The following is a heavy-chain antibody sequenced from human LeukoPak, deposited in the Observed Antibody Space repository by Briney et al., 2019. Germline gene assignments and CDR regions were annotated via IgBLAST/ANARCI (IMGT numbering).Heavy chain of an antibody. CDR1: GYTFTSYY. CDR2: INPSGGST. Sequence: ASVKVSCKASGYTFTSYYMHWVRQAPGQGLEWMGIINPSGGSTSYAQKFQGRVTMTRDTSTSTVYMELSSLRSEDAAVYYCARELPIAVAGRGRRFYGMDVWGQGTTVTVSS. D-gene: IGHD6-19*01. V-gene: IGHV1-46*01. J-gene: IGHJ6*02. CDR3: ARELPIAVAGRGRRFYGMDV.